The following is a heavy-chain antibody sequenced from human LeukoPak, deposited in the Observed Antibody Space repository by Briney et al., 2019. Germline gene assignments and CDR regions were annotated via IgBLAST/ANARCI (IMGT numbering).Heavy chain of an antibody. CDR1: GYTLTELS. CDR2: FDPEDGET. V-gene: IGHV1-24*01. J-gene: IGHJ4*02. D-gene: IGHD2-2*02. Sequence: ASVKVSCKVSGYTLTELSMHWVPQAPGKGLEWLGGFDPEDGETIYAQKFQGRVTMTEDTSTDTAYMELSSLRSEDTAVYYCATLPYCSSTSCYTVDYWGQGTLVTVSS. CDR3: ATLPYCSSTSCYTVDY.